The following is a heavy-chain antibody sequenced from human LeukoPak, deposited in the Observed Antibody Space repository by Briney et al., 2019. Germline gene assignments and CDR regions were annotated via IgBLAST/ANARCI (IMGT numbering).Heavy chain of an antibody. CDR1: GFTFSSYW. D-gene: IGHD2-15*01. CDR3: VRETGTIGYYMDV. J-gene: IGHJ6*03. Sequence: GGSLRLSCAVSGFTFSSYWMHWVRQGPGKGLVWVARIHRDGGMTRYADSVEGRFTISRDNAKNTLYLQMNSLRAEDTAIYYCVRETGTIGYYMDVWGKGTTVTVSS. V-gene: IGHV3-74*01. CDR2: IHRDGGMT.